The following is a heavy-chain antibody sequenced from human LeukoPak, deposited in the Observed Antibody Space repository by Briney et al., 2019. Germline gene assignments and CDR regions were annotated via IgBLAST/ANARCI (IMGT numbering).Heavy chain of an antibody. CDR1: GFTFDDYA. Sequence: GGSLRLSCAATGFTFDDYAMHWVRHSPGRGLEWVSGISWNSGSIDYAASVRGRFTISRDNANNSLYLQMNSLRPEDSALYYCAKGTGRYCTSFDDWGQGTLVTVSS. J-gene: IGHJ4*02. V-gene: IGHV3-9*01. D-gene: IGHD1-26*01. CDR3: AKGTGRYCTSFDD. CDR2: ISWNSGSI.